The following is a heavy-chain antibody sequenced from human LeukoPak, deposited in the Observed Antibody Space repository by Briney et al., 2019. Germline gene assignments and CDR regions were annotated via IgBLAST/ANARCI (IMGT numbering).Heavy chain of an antibody. D-gene: IGHD5-24*01. CDR3: ARSQRAGYNVYYFDS. J-gene: IGHJ4*02. Sequence: ASVKVSSKPSGCTFTSYGVSWVRQAPGQGLEWMGGIIPIFRATNYAQRFRGRVTITADESTSTAYMELSSLRSEDTAVYYCARSQRAGYNVYYFDSWGQGTLVTVSS. CDR1: GCTFTSYG. V-gene: IGHV1-69*13. CDR2: IIPIFRAT.